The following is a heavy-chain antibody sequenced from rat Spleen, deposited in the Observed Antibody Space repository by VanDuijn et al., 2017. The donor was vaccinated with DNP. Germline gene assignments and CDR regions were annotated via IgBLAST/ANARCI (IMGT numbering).Heavy chain of an antibody. V-gene: IGHV3-3*01. J-gene: IGHJ3*01. CDR3: VSGVYGGYEDWFAS. Sequence: EVQLQESGPGLVKPSQSLSLTCSVTGYSITSSYRWNWIRKFPGNKLEWMGYINSAGSTNYNPSLKSRISITRDTSKNQFFLQVNSVTTEDTDTYYCVSGVYGGYEDWFASWGQGTLVTVSS. CDR2: INSAGST. D-gene: IGHD1-11*01. CDR1: GYSITSSYR.